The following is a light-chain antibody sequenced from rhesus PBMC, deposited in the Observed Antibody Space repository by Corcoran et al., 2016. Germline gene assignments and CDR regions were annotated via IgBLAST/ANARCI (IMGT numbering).Light chain of an antibody. CDR1: PSISSW. J-gene: IGKJ4*01. Sequence: DIQMTQSPSSLSASVGDTVTITCRASPSISSWLAWYQQKPGKAPKLLICQAANLKNGVPSRFSGSGSGTDFTLTIRTLQSEDFASYYCHQYNSSPLTFGGGTKVELK. CDR2: QAA. V-gene: IGKV1-22*01. CDR3: HQYNSSPLT.